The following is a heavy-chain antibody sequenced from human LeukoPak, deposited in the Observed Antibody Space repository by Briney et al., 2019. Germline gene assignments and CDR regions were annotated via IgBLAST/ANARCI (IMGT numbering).Heavy chain of an antibody. CDR2: IYSSGNT. CDR3: AREARSGYEGFWSDP. CDR1: GGSMNQYY. Sequence: SETLSLTCTVSGGSMNQYYWSWIRQPAGRGLEWIGRIYSSGNTFYKASLKSRVTMSVDTSNNQFFLKLTSVTAADTAVYYCAREARSGYEGFWSDPWGQGTLVTVSS. V-gene: IGHV4-4*07. D-gene: IGHD5-12*01. J-gene: IGHJ5*02.